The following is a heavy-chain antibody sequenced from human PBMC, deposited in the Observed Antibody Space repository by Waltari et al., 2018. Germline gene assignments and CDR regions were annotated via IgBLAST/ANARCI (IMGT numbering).Heavy chain of an antibody. CDR3: ASTNYYDSSGYPYYFDY. V-gene: IGHV4-34*01. Sequence: QVQLQQWGAGLLKPSETLSLTCAVYGGSFSGYYWSWIRQPPGKGLEWIGEINHSGSTNYNPSLKSRVTISVDTSKNQFSLKLSSVTAADTAVYYCASTNYYDSSGYPYYFDYWGQGTLVTVSS. D-gene: IGHD3-22*01. CDR1: GGSFSGYY. J-gene: IGHJ4*02. CDR2: INHSGST.